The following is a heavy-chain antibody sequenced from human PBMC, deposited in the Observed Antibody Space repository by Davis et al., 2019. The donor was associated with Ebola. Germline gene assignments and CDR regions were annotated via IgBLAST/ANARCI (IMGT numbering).Heavy chain of an antibody. CDR2: IYYSGST. V-gene: IGHV4-59*04. CDR3: AGLTYSSSSTDFDY. CDR1: GGSISSYY. Sequence: SETLSLTCTVSGGSISSYYWSWIRQPPGKGLEWIGYIYYSGSTYYNPSLKSRVTISVDTSKNQFSLKLSSVTAADTAVYYCAGLTYSSSSTDFDYWGQGTLVTVSS. J-gene: IGHJ4*02. D-gene: IGHD6-6*01.